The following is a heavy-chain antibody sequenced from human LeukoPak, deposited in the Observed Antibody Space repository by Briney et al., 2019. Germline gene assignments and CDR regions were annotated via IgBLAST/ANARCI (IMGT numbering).Heavy chain of an antibody. J-gene: IGHJ2*01. D-gene: IGHD1-14*01. CDR1: GGSISSCY. V-gene: IGHV4-4*07. Sequence: SETLSLTCTVSGGSISSCYWSWIRQPAGKGLEWIGRIYTSGSTNYNPSLKSRVTMSVDTSKNQFSLKLSSVTAADTAVYYCASLGDRRGLHFDPWGRGTLVTVSS. CDR3: ASLGDRRGLHFDP. CDR2: IYTSGST.